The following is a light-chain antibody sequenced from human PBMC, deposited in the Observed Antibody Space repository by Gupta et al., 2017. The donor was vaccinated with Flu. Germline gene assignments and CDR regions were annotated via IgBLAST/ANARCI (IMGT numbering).Light chain of an antibody. V-gene: IGKV3-11*01. CDR1: QSVSSY. Sequence: ATLSLSPGEGATLSCRASQSVSSYLAWYQQKPGQAPRLLIFDASNRATGIPARFSGSGSGTDFTLTISSLEPEDFGVYYCQQRSNWPPRTFGQGTKVEIK. CDR3: QQRSNWPPRT. CDR2: DAS. J-gene: IGKJ1*01.